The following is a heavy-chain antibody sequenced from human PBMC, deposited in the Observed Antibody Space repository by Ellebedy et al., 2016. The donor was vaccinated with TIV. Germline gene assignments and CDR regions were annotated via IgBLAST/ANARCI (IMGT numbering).Heavy chain of an antibody. J-gene: IGHJ4*02. CDR1: GFTFSDYW. CDR3: ARELSWSGKDY. V-gene: IGHV3-7*01. CDR2: IKQDGSVK. D-gene: IGHD3-3*01. Sequence: GESLKISCAASGFTFSDYWMNWLRQAPGKGLEWVANIKQDGSVKNYVDSVKGRFTISRDNAKNSLYLQMNSLSGEDTAVYYCARELSWSGKDYWGQGTLVTVSS.